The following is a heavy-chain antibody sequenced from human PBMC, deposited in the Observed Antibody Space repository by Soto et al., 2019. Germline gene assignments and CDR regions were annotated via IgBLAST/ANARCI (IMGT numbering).Heavy chain of an antibody. CDR1: GYTFTSYG. J-gene: IGHJ5*02. Sequence: ASVKVSCKASGYTFTSYGISWVRQAPGQGLEWMGWISAYNGNTNYAQKLQGRVTMTTDTSTSTAYMELRSLRSDDTAVYYCARDAYLGELSLNWFDPWGQGTLVTVSS. D-gene: IGHD3-16*02. CDR3: ARDAYLGELSLNWFDP. V-gene: IGHV1-18*01. CDR2: ISAYNGNT.